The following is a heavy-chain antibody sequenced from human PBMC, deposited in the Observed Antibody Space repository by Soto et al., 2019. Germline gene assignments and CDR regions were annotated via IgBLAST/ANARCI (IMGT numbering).Heavy chain of an antibody. CDR2: INPNSGGT. J-gene: IGHJ5*02. Sequence: ASVKVSCKASGYTFTGYYMHWVRQAPGQGLEWMGWINPNSGGTNYVQKFQGRVTMTRDTSISTAYMELSRLRSDDTAVYYCARDRETGVPRENCFYPWGQGSLLTVSS. CDR3: ARDRETGVPRENCFYP. D-gene: IGHD3-10*01. V-gene: IGHV1-2*02. CDR1: GYTFTGYY.